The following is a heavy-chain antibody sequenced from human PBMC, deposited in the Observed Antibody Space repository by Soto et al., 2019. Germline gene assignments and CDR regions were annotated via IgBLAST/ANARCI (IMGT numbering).Heavy chain of an antibody. D-gene: IGHD3-22*01. CDR2: INPNSGGT. Sequence: ASVKVSCKASGYTFTGYYMHWLRQAPGQGLEWMGWINPNSGGTNYAQKFQGRVTMTRDTSISTAYMELSSLRSDDTAVYYCAKDWSYYYDSSGYSHYWGQGTLVTVS. CDR1: GYTFTGYY. V-gene: IGHV1-2*02. CDR3: AKDWSYYYDSSGYSHY. J-gene: IGHJ4*02.